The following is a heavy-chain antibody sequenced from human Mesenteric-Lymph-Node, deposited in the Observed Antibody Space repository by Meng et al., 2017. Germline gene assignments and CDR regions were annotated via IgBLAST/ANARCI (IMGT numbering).Heavy chain of an antibody. CDR2: IYASGST. J-gene: IGHJ4*02. CDR3: SREEVY. V-gene: IGHV4-30-4*01. CDR1: GASISRGGSY. Sequence: QVQLQESGPGLVKPSQTLSLTCTVSGASISRGGSYWSWIRQPPGKGLEWIGNIYASGSTYYNPSLQSRVTISVDTSKNQFSLNLYSVTAADTAVYYCSREEVYWGQGTLVTVSS.